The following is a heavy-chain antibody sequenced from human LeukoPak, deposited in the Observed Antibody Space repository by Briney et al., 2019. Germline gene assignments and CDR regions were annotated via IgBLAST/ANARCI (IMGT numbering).Heavy chain of an antibody. V-gene: IGHV3-21*01. CDR3: AGGSYYLVDYYYGMDV. Sequence: GGALRLSCAASGSTFSSYSMNWVRQAPGKGLEWVSSISSSSSYIYYADSVKGRFTISRDNAKNSLYLQMNSLRAEDTAVYYCAGGSYYLVDYYYGMDVWGQGTTVTVSS. CDR1: GSTFSSYS. CDR2: ISSSSSYI. J-gene: IGHJ6*02. D-gene: IGHD1-26*01.